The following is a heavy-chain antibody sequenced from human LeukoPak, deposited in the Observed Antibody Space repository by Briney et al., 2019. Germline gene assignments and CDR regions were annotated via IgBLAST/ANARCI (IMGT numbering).Heavy chain of an antibody. CDR3: ARDRAVADYYYYYYMDV. Sequence: GGSLRLSCAASGFTFSSYSMNWVRQAPGKGLEWVSYISSSSSTIYYADSVKGRFTISRDNAKNSLYLQMNSLRAEDTAVYYCARDRAVADYYYYYYMDVWGKGTTVTISS. J-gene: IGHJ6*03. D-gene: IGHD6-19*01. CDR1: GFTFSSYS. V-gene: IGHV3-48*04. CDR2: ISSSSSTI.